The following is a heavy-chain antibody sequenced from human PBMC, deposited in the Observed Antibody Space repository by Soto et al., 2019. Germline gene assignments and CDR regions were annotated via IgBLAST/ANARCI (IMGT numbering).Heavy chain of an antibody. Sequence: EVQLLESGGGLVQPGGSLRLSCAASGFTFSSYARSWVRQAPGKGLEWVSAISGSGGSTYYADSVKGRFTISRDNSKNTLYLQMNRLRAEDTAVYYCAKENGYSSSWFEFDYWGQGTLVTVSS. J-gene: IGHJ4*02. V-gene: IGHV3-23*01. D-gene: IGHD6-13*01. CDR1: GFTFSSYA. CDR2: ISGSGGST. CDR3: AKENGYSSSWFEFDY.